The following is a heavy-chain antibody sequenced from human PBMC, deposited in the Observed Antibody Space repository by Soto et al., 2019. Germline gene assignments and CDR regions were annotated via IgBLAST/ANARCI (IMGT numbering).Heavy chain of an antibody. CDR3: ARDNILGILYGGMDV. V-gene: IGHV4-30-4*01. J-gene: IGHJ6*02. CDR2: IYYSGST. CDR1: GGSISSGDYC. D-gene: IGHD3-3*01. Sequence: PSETLSLTCTVSGGSISSGDYCWSWIRQPAGKGLEWIGYIYYSGSTYYNPSLKSRVTISVDTSKNQFSLKLSSVTAADTAVYYCARDNILGILYGGMDVWGQGTTVTVSS.